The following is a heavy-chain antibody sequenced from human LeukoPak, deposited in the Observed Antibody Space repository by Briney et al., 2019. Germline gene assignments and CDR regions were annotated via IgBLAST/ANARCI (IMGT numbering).Heavy chain of an antibody. CDR1: GGSISSGSDG. Sequence: KTSETLSLTCTVSGGSISSGSDGSSWIRQPAGRGREWFGRINTSGRTNYNPSLESRVTISVDTSTNQLSLNLSSVTAADTAVYYCATTLLPATRCAFDIWGQGTMVTVSS. CDR3: ATTLLPATRCAFDI. V-gene: IGHV4-61*02. CDR2: INTSGRT. J-gene: IGHJ3*02. D-gene: IGHD1-26*01.